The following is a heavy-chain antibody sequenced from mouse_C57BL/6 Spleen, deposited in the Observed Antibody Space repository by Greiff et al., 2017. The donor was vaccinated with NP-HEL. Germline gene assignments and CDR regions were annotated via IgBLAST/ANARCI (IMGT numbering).Heavy chain of an antibody. D-gene: IGHD2-1*01. CDR2: INPNNGGT. J-gene: IGHJ4*01. CDR3: ARSYGNCEGDAMDY. CDR1: GYTFTDYN. Sequence: EVQLQQSGPELVKPGASVKIPCKASGYTFTDYNMDWVKQSNGKSLEWIGDINPNNGGTIYNQKFKGKATLTVDKSSSTAYMELRSLTSEDTAVYYCARSYGNCEGDAMDYWGQGTSVTVSS. V-gene: IGHV1-18*01.